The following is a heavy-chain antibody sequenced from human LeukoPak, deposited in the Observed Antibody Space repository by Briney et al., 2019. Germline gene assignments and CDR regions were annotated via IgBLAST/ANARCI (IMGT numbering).Heavy chain of an antibody. Sequence: GRSLRLSCAASGFTFDEYAMHWVRQAPGKGLEWVSGISWNSGSIGYADSVKGRFTISRDNAKNSLYLQMNSLRAEDTALYYCAKDSNDIPEGVDYWGQGTLVTVSS. CDR1: GFTFDEYA. CDR2: ISWNSGSI. D-gene: IGHD3-9*01. V-gene: IGHV3-9*01. J-gene: IGHJ4*02. CDR3: AKDSNDIPEGVDY.